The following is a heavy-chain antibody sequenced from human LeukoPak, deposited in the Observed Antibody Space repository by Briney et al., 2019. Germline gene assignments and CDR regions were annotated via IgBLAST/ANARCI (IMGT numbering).Heavy chain of an antibody. D-gene: IGHD6-13*01. Sequence: SETLSLTCTVSGGSISSGDYYWSWIRQPPGKGLEWIGYIYYSGSTNYNPSLKSRVTISVDTSKNQFSLKLTSVTAADTAVYYCARRFVGYDSSWGASDIWGQGTMVTVSS. J-gene: IGHJ3*02. CDR3: ARRFVGYDSSWGASDI. V-gene: IGHV4-61*08. CDR1: GGSISSGDYY. CDR2: IYYSGST.